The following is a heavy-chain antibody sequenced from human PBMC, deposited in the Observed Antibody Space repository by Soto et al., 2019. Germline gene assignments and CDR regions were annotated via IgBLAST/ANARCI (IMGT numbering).Heavy chain of an antibody. CDR1: GGTFSSYT. D-gene: IGHD3-10*01. CDR2: IIPILGIA. J-gene: IGHJ5*02. Sequence: SVKVSCKASGGTFSSYTISWVRQAPGQVLEWMGRIIPILGIANYAQKFQGRVTITADKSTSTAYMELSSLRSEDTAVYYCARPPIDYYGSGSYYTSWGQGTLVTVSS. V-gene: IGHV1-69*02. CDR3: ARPPIDYYGSGSYYTS.